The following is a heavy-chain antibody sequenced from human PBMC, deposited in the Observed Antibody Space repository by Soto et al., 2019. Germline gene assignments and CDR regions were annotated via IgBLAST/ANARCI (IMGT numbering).Heavy chain of an antibody. D-gene: IGHD5-12*01. CDR3: AKDVRPDGYWDFDY. J-gene: IGHJ4*02. Sequence: LRLSCAASGFTVSSNYMSWVRQAPGKGLEWVSVIYTGDSTYYADSVKGRFTISRDNSKNTLYLQMNSLRVEDTAIYYCAKDVRPDGYWDFDYWGQGTLVTVSS. CDR1: GFTVSSNY. CDR2: IYTGDST. V-gene: IGHV3-66*01.